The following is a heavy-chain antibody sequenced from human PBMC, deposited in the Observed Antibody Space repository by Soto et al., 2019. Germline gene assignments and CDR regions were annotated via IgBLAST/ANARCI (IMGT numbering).Heavy chain of an antibody. D-gene: IGHD2-2*01. CDR1: GFTFSSYA. J-gene: IGHJ4*02. CDR3: AKDADRYRPSTNYFDY. CDR2: ISGSGGST. V-gene: IGHV3-23*01. Sequence: GGSLRLSCAASGFTFSSYAMSWVRQAPGKGLEWVSAISGSGGSTYYADSVKGRFTISRDNSKNTLYLQMNSLRVEDTAVYYCAKDADRYRPSTNYFDYWGQGTLVTVSS.